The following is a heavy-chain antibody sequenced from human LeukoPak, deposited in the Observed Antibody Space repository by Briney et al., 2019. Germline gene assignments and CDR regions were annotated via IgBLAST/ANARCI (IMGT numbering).Heavy chain of an antibody. CDR3: ARTTYDILTGYYLEYFQH. J-gene: IGHJ1*01. CDR2: IKQDGSEK. Sequence: GGSLRLSCAASGFTFSSYWMSWVRQAPGKGLEWVANIKQDGSEKYYVDSVKGRFTISRDYVKNSLYLQMNSLRAEDTAVYYCARTTYDILTGYYLEYFQHWGQGTLVTVSS. D-gene: IGHD3-9*01. CDR1: GFTFSSYW. V-gene: IGHV3-7*01.